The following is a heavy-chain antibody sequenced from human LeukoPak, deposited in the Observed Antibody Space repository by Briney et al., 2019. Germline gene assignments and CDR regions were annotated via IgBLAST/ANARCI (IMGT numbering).Heavy chain of an antibody. V-gene: IGHV3-7*03. CDR3: ARVVAPTRVDAFDI. Sequence: GGSLRLSCAASGFTFSSYWMSWVRQAPGKGLEWVGNIKGDGSDKYYVDSVKGRFTISRDNSKNTLYLQMNSLRAEDTAVYYCARVVAPTRVDAFDIWGQGTMVTVSS. CDR1: GFTFSSYW. J-gene: IGHJ3*02. CDR2: IKGDGSDK. D-gene: IGHD5-12*01.